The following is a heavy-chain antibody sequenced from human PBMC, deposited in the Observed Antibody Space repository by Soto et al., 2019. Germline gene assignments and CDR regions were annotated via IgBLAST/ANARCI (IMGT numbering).Heavy chain of an antibody. Sequence: ASVKVSCKASGYTFTSYYMHWVRQAPGQGLERMGIINPSGGSTSYAQKFQGRVTMTRDTSTSTVYMELSSLRSEDTAVYYCARDRSCSGGSCYSRPGYYYYYMDVWGKGTTVTVSS. V-gene: IGHV1-46*03. CDR3: ARDRSCSGGSCYSRPGYYYYYMDV. D-gene: IGHD2-15*01. CDR2: INPSGGST. J-gene: IGHJ6*03. CDR1: GYTFTSYY.